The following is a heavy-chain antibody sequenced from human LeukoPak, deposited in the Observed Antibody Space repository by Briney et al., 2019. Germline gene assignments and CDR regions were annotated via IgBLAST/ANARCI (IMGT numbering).Heavy chain of an antibody. CDR3: ARDLAYSWLDY. V-gene: IGHV3-7*01. CDR1: GLTFSSSW. Sequence: GGSLRLSCAVSGLTFSSSWMDWVRQAPGKGLEWVASINPDGNKKYSADSVKGRFTISRDNAENSLYLQMNSLRVEDTAFYYCARDLAYSWLDYWGQGMLVTVSS. J-gene: IGHJ4*02. D-gene: IGHD5-18*01. CDR2: INPDGNKK.